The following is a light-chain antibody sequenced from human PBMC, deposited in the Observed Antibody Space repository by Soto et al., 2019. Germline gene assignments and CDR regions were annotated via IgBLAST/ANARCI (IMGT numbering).Light chain of an antibody. CDR1: SSDVGFYNY. V-gene: IGLV2-14*01. CDR2: EVT. Sequence: QSALTQPASVSGSPGQSIAISCTGSSSDVGFYNYVSWYQQHPGKVPKLIIYEVTIRPSGVSDRFSGSKSGNTASLTISGLQADDEGYYYCSSYTSRSTLYVFGTGTKGTV. J-gene: IGLJ1*01. CDR3: SSYTSRSTLYV.